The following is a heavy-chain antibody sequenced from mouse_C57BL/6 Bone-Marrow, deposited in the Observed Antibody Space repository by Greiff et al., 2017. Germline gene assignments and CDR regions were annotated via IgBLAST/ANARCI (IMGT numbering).Heavy chain of an antibody. CDR1: GYTFTSYW. Sequence: QVQLQQPGAELVMPGASVKLSCKASGYTFTSYWLHWVKQRPGQGLEWIGEIDPSDSYTNYNQKFKGKSTLTVDKSSSTAYMQLSSRTSEDSAVYYCAIEKDYDGRYFDYWGQGTTLTVSS. J-gene: IGHJ2*01. D-gene: IGHD1-1*01. CDR3: AIEKDYDGRYFDY. V-gene: IGHV1-69*01. CDR2: IDPSDSYT.